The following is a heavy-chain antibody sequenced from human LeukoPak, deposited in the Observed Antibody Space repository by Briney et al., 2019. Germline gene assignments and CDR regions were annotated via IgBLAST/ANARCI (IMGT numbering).Heavy chain of an antibody. CDR1: GFTFSSYS. CDR2: ISSSSSYI. CDR3: ARDRTSYYYGSGSYSRGLPFDY. V-gene: IGHV3-21*01. Sequence: GGSLRLSCAASGFTFSSYSMNWVRQAPGKGLEWVSSISSSSSYIYYADSVKGRFTISRDNAKNSLYLQMNSLRAEDTAVYYCARDRTSYYYGSGSYSRGLPFDYWGQGTLVTVSS. J-gene: IGHJ4*02. D-gene: IGHD3-10*01.